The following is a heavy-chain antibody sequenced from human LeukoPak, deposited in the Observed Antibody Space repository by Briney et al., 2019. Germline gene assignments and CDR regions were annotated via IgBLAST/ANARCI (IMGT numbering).Heavy chain of an antibody. Sequence: SETLSLTCTVSGGSISSSSYYWGWIRQPPGKGLEWIGSVYYSGSTYYNPSLKSRVTISVDTSKNQFSLKLSSVTAADTAVYFCARRHEWELQFDYWGQGTLVTVSS. CDR3: ARRHEWELQFDY. V-gene: IGHV4-39*01. D-gene: IGHD1-26*01. J-gene: IGHJ4*02. CDR1: GGSISSSSYY. CDR2: VYYSGST.